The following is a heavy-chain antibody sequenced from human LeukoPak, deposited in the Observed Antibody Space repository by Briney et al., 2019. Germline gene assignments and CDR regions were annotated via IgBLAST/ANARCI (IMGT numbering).Heavy chain of an antibody. CDR2: ISAYNGNT. V-gene: IGHV1-18*01. D-gene: IGHD3-9*01. Sequence: ASVKVSCKASGYTFTSYGISWVRQAPGQGLEWMGWISAYNGNTSYAQKLQGRVTMTTDTSTSTAYMELRSLRSDDTAVYYCARVGPPDYDILTGYYTYYYYMDVWGKGTTVTVSS. J-gene: IGHJ6*03. CDR1: GYTFTSYG. CDR3: ARVGPPDYDILTGYYTYYYYMDV.